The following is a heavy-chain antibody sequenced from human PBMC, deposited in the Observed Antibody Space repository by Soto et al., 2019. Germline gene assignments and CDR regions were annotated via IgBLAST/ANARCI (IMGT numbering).Heavy chain of an antibody. D-gene: IGHD6-13*01. CDR2: FDPEDGET. CDR3: ASKAAAGGLWYYGMDV. V-gene: IGHV1-24*01. CDR1: GYTLTELS. J-gene: IGHJ6*02. Sequence: ASVKVSCKVSGYTLTELSMHWVRQAPGKGLEWMGGFDPEDGETIYAQKFQGRVTMTEDTSTDTAYMELSSLRSEDTAVYYCASKAAAGGLWYYGMDVWGQGTTVTVSS.